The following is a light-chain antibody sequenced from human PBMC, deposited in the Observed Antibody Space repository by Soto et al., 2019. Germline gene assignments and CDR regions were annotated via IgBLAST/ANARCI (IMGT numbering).Light chain of an antibody. CDR3: QQYNNWPPCT. CDR2: GAS. CDR1: QSVSSN. J-gene: IGKJ1*01. Sequence: EIVMTQSPATMSVSPGERATLSCRASQSVSSNLAWYQQKPGQAPRLLIYGASTRATGIPARFSGSGSGTGLTLTISSLQCVDFPDYACQQYNNWPPCTSGQATKVEIK. V-gene: IGKV3-15*01.